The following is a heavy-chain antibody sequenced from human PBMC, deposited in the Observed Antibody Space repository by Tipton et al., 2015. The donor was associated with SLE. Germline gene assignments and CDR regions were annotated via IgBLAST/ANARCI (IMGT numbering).Heavy chain of an antibody. D-gene: IGHD3-3*01. CDR3: ARGPYYDFWSGHYYCYMDA. J-gene: IGHJ6*03. CDR2: INHGGST. CDR1: GGSFSGYY. Sequence: TLSLTCAVYGGSFSGYYWTWIRQPPGKGLEWIGEINHGGSTNYNPSLKSRVTISVDTSKNQFSLKLSSVTAADTAVYYCARGPYYDFWSGHYYCYMDAWGKGTTVTVSS. V-gene: IGHV4-34*01.